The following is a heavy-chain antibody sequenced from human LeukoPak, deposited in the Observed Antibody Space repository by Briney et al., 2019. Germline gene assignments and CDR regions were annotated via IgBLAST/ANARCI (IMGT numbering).Heavy chain of an antibody. D-gene: IGHD5-18*01. CDR2: ISSSGGTI. Sequence: PGGSLRLSCTASGFMFSDSDMNWVRQAPGKGLEWVSYISSSGGTIYYADSVKGRFTISRDNARNSLYLQMNSLRAEDTAVYYCARVGIQLWPVGAFDIWGQGTMVTVSS. J-gene: IGHJ3*02. CDR1: GFMFSDSD. V-gene: IGHV3-48*03. CDR3: ARVGIQLWPVGAFDI.